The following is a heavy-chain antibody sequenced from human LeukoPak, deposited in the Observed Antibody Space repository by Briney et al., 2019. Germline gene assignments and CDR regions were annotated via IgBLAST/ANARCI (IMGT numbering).Heavy chain of an antibody. D-gene: IGHD3-10*01. J-gene: IGHJ4*02. V-gene: IGHV4-30-4*01. CDR1: GVSISSGDYY. Sequence: PSETLSLTCTVSGVSISSGDYYWSWIRQPPGKGLEWIGYIYYSGSTYYNPSLKSRVTISVDTSKNQFSLKLSSVTAADTAVYYCAREGDGSGSYPFDYWGQGTLVTVSS. CDR2: IYYSGST. CDR3: AREGDGSGSYPFDY.